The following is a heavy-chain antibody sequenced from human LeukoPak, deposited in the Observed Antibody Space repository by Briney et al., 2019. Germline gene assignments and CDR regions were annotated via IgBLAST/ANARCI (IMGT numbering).Heavy chain of an antibody. CDR1: GFSFSRYA. J-gene: IGHJ4*02. D-gene: IGHD1-1*01. Sequence: PGGSLRLSCSVSGFSFSRYAMHWVRQAPGKGLEYVSGISSNGGSTHYADSVKGRFTISRDNSKNTLYLQMSSLRAEDTAVYYCVVQGWVFRAPTQYYFDYWGQGTLVTVSS. V-gene: IGHV3-64D*06. CDR2: ISSNGGST. CDR3: VVQGWVFRAPTQYYFDY.